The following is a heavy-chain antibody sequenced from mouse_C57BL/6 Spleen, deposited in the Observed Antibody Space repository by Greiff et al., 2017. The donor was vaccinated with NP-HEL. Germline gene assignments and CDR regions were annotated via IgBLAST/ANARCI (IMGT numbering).Heavy chain of an antibody. CDR2: ILPSIGRT. J-gene: IGHJ1*03. D-gene: IGHD1-1*01. Sequence: QVQLQQSGSELRSPGSSVKLSCKDFDSEVFPIAYMSWVRQKPGHGFEWIGGILPSIGRTIYGEKFEDKATLDADTLSNTAYLELNSLTSEDSAIYYCARRRGFITTVVDWYFDVWGTGTTVTVSS. CDR1: DSEVFPIAY. CDR3: ARRRGFITTVVDWYFDV. V-gene: IGHV15-2*01.